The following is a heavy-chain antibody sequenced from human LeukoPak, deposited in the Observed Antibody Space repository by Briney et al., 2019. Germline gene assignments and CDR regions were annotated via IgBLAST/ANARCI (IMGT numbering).Heavy chain of an antibody. V-gene: IGHV3-66*01. Sequence: GGSLRLSCAASGFIFSSYWMHWFRQGPGKGLEWVSVIYSGGSTYYADSVKGRFTISRDSSKNTLYLQMNSLRAEDTAVYYCAREFGAVAGTAHDYWGQGTLVTVSS. J-gene: IGHJ4*02. CDR3: AREFGAVAGTAHDY. CDR2: IYSGGST. D-gene: IGHD6-19*01. CDR1: GFIFSSYW.